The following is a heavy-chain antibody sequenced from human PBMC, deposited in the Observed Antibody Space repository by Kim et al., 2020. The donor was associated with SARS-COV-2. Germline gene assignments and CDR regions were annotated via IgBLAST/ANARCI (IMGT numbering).Heavy chain of an antibody. CDR3: ARDEAYYCDGFYGMDV. J-gene: IGHJ6*02. CDR1: GGSISSYY. Sequence: SETLSLTCTVSGGSISSYYWSWIRQPPGKGLEWIGYIYYSGSTNYNPSLKSRVTISVDTSKNQFSLKLSSVTAADTAVYYCARDEAYYCDGFYGMDVWGPGTTVTVSS. D-gene: IGHD3-22*01. V-gene: IGHV4-59*01. CDR2: IYYSGST.